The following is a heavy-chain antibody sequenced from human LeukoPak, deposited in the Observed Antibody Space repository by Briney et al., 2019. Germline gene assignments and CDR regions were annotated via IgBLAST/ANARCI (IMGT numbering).Heavy chain of an antibody. V-gene: IGHV3-21*01. CDR2: ISSSSSYI. CDR3: ARYQGVMLTDT. D-gene: IGHD3-16*01. Sequence: GGSLRLSCAASGFTFSSYTMNWVRQAPGKGLEWVSDISSSSSYIFYADSVKGRFTISRDNAKNSLFLQMNSLRAEDTAVYYCARYQGVMLTDTWGQGTMVTVSS. J-gene: IGHJ3*02. CDR1: GFTFSSYT.